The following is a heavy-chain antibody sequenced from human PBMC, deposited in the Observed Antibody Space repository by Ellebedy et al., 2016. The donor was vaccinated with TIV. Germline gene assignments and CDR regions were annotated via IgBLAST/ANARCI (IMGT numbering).Heavy chain of an antibody. Sequence: GESLKISCAASGFTFNRYAMTWVRQAPGKGLEWVSAISSSGGSTYYADSGRGRFTISRDNSKNTMYLQMNSLRAEDTAIYYCAKDRVSVTAPFDYWGQGILVTVSS. CDR1: GFTFNRYA. V-gene: IGHV3-23*01. CDR2: ISSSGGST. J-gene: IGHJ4*02. CDR3: AKDRVSVTAPFDY. D-gene: IGHD2-21*02.